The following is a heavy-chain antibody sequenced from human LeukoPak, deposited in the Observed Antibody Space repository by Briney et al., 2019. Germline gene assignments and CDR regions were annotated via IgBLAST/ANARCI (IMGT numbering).Heavy chain of an antibody. CDR2: INTNSGGT. CDR1: GYTFTGYY. D-gene: IGHD3-22*01. V-gene: IGHV1-2*02. CDR3: ASSGRGGGGYSHDAFDI. J-gene: IGHJ3*02. Sequence: GTSVKVSCKASGYTFTGYYMHWVRQAPGQGLEWMGWINTNSGGTNYVQKFQGRVTMTRDTYISTAYMELSRLRSDDTAVYYCASSGRGGGGYSHDAFDIWGQGTMVTVSS.